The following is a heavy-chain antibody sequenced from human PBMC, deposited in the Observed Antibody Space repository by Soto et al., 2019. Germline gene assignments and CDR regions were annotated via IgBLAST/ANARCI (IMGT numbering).Heavy chain of an antibody. CDR3: XXXVFP. Sequence: QVQLQESGPGLVKPSQTLSLTCTVSGGSISTGGYYWNWIRQHPGKGLEWIGYFYYSGSTYYNPSLKSRVTISVNTSKNQFSLKLSSVTXXXXXXXXXXXXVFPWGQGTLVTVSS. J-gene: IGHJ5*02. CDR2: FYYSGST. CDR1: GGSISTGGYY. V-gene: IGHV4-31*03.